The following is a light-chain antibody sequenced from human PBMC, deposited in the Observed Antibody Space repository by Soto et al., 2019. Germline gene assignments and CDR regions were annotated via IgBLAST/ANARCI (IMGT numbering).Light chain of an antibody. CDR3: ERHYSTPPQT. J-gene: IGKJ1*01. V-gene: IGKV1-39*01. CDR2: AAS. CDR1: QSISSY. Sequence: DIQMTQSPSSLSASVGERVTITCRASQSISSYLNWYQQKPGKAPKLLIYAASSLQSGVPSRFSGSGSGTDFALTISSLRPEDFATYVCERHYSTPPQTFGQGTKVEIK.